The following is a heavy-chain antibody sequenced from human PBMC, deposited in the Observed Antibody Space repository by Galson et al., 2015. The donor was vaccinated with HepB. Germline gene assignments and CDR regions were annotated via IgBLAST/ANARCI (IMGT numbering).Heavy chain of an antibody. V-gene: IGHV4-30-4*01. CDR1: GGSISSDNYY. Sequence: TLSLTCTVSGGSISSDNYYWTWIRQSPERGLEWIGYIHYSGSTFYNPSLKSRITMSVDASKAHFSLNLNSVTAADTAVYYCARVRPGDADWYFDLWGRGTLVTVSS. D-gene: IGHD2-2*01. CDR2: IHYSGST. CDR3: ARVRPGDADWYFDL. J-gene: IGHJ2*01.